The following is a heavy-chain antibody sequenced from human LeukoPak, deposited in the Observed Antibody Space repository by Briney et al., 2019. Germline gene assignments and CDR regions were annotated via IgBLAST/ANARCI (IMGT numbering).Heavy chain of an antibody. J-gene: IGHJ5*02. CDR1: GGSISSGDYY. Sequence: SQTLSLTCTVSGGSISSGDYYWSWIRQPPGKGLDWIGYIYYSGSTYYPSSLNSRVTISVDTSKNQFSLKLSSVTAADTAVYYCARTPTHDFWSRPGGFDPWGQGTLVTVSS. CDR3: ARTPTHDFWSRPGGFDP. V-gene: IGHV4-30-4*08. D-gene: IGHD3-3*01. CDR2: IYYSGST.